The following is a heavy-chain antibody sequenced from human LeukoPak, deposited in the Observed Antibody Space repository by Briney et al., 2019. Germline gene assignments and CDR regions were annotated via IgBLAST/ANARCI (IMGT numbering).Heavy chain of an antibody. Sequence: PSETLSLTCAVSGGSISSYFWSWIRQPPGTGLEWIGYIDYTGSTNYNAALKRGRTISIDTSENQFSLKVSSVTAADTAVYYCARHHPGQSGSFDIWGQGTMVTVSS. V-gene: IGHV4-59*08. J-gene: IGHJ3*02. CDR1: GGSISSYF. CDR3: ARHHPGQSGSFDI. CDR2: IDYTGST. D-gene: IGHD3-10*01.